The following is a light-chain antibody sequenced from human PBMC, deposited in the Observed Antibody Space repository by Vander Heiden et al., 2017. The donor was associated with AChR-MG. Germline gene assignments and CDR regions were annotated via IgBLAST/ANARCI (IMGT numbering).Light chain of an antibody. Sequence: QSVLTHAPPASGTPGQSVTIACSGSSSNIGNNLVYWYQQLPGTAPKLLIYSNNQRPSGVPDRFSGSKSGTSASLAISGLRSEDEADYYCAAWDDSLSGWVFGGGTKLTVL. V-gene: IGLV1-47*02. CDR1: SSNIGNNL. J-gene: IGLJ3*02. CDR2: SNN. CDR3: AAWDDSLSGWV.